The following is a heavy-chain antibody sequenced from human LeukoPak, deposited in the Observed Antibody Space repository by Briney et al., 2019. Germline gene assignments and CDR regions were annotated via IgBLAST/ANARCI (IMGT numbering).Heavy chain of an antibody. CDR2: ITSSSTYT. CDR3: ARRYYDSRGTTFDY. V-gene: IGHV3-21*01. D-gene: IGHD3-22*01. CDR1: GFSFSSYN. J-gene: IGHJ4*02. Sequence: PGGSLRLSCAASGFSFSSYNMNWVRQTPGKGLEWVSSITSSSTYTFYADSVKGRFTISRDNAKNSLFLQMNSLRAEDTAVYYCARRYYDSRGTTFDYWGQGTLVTVSS.